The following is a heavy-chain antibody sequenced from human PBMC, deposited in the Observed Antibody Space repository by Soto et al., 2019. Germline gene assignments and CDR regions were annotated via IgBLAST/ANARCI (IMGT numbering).Heavy chain of an antibody. CDR2: SYYSGRP. D-gene: IGHD2-15*01. V-gene: IGHV4-59*12. J-gene: IGHJ6*02. Sequence: SETLSLTCTVSGGSISSYYWTWIRQPPGKGLEWIGYSYYSGRPYYNPSLKSRVTISADKPISTAYLQWSSLKASDTAMYYCARYCSGGSCYSHPYYYGMDVWGQGTTVTVSS. CDR3: ARYCSGGSCYSHPYYYGMDV. CDR1: GGSISSYY.